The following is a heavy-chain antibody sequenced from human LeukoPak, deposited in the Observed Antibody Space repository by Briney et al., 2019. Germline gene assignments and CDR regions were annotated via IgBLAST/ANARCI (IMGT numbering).Heavy chain of an antibody. J-gene: IGHJ4*02. CDR2: INPNSGGT. Sequence: ASVKVSCKASGYTFTGYYMHWVRQAPGQGLEWMGWINPNSGGTNYAQKFQGRVTMTRDTPISTAYMELSRLRSDDTAVYYRARDRSRYSSSWYGGRYFDYWGQGTLVTVSS. D-gene: IGHD6-13*01. CDR3: ARDRSRYSSSWYGGRYFDY. CDR1: GYTFTGYY. V-gene: IGHV1-2*02.